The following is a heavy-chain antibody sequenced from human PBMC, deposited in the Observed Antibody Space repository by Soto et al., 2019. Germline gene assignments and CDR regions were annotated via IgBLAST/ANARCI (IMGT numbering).Heavy chain of an antibody. J-gene: IGHJ4*02. CDR3: AKILTAAGLDY. V-gene: IGHV3-23*01. CDR2: ITNSGGGT. Sequence: EVQLLESGGGLVQPGGSLRLSYADSGFTFSTYAMSWVRQAPGKGLEWVSSITNSGGGTFYADSVKGRFTISRDNSKNTLYLQMNSLRAEDTAVYYCAKILTAAGLDYWGQGTLVTVSS. CDR1: GFTFSTYA. D-gene: IGHD6-13*01.